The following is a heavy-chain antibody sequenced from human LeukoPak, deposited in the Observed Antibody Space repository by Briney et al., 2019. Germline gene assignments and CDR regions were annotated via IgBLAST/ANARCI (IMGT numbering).Heavy chain of an antibody. CDR3: TTADSGYDELDY. J-gene: IGHJ4*02. CDR1: GFTFSNAW. Sequence: GGSLRLSCAASGFTFSNAWMSWVRQAPGKGLEWVGRIKSKTDGGTTDYAAPVKGRFTISRDDSENTLYLQMNSLKTEDTAVYYCTTADSGYDELDYWGQGTLVTVSS. D-gene: IGHD5-12*01. CDR2: IKSKTDGGTT. V-gene: IGHV3-15*01.